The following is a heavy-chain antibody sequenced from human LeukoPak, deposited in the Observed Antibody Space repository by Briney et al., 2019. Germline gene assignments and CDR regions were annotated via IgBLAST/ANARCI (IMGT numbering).Heavy chain of an antibody. Sequence: GGSLRLSCAASGFTFSSYSMNWVRQAPGKGLEWVSSISSSSSYIYYADSVKGRFTISRDNAKNSLYLQMNSLRAEDTAVYYCARILVIATHDAFDIWGQGTMVTVSS. V-gene: IGHV3-21*01. D-gene: IGHD2-21*01. J-gene: IGHJ3*02. CDR3: ARILVIATHDAFDI. CDR1: GFTFSSYS. CDR2: ISSSSSYI.